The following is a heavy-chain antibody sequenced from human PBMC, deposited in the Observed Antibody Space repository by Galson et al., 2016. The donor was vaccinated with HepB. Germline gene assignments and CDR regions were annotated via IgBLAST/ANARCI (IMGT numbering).Heavy chain of an antibody. V-gene: IGHV3-74*03. CDR2: IKSDGSST. Sequence: SLRLSCAAYGFTFSSYWMHWVRQAPGKGLVWVSRIKSDGSSTTYADSMKGRFTISRDNAKNTLYLQMNSLRAEDTAVYYCARGGNIVAPYWGQGTLVTVSS. D-gene: IGHD5-12*01. J-gene: IGHJ4*02. CDR3: ARGGNIVAPY. CDR1: GFTFSSYW.